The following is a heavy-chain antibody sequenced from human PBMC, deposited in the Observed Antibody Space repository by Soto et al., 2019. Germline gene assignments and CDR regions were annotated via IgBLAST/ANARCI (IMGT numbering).Heavy chain of an antibody. Sequence: SETLSLTCTVSGGSISSYYWSWIRQPPGKGLEWIGYIYYSGSTNYNPSLKSRVTISVDTSKNQFSLKLSSVTAADTAVYYCARTTGYRNYDFWSGSYYYYYMDVWGKGTTVTVSS. CDR3: ARTTGYRNYDFWSGSYYYYYMDV. V-gene: IGHV4-59*01. J-gene: IGHJ6*03. CDR1: GGSISSYY. D-gene: IGHD3-3*01. CDR2: IYYSGST.